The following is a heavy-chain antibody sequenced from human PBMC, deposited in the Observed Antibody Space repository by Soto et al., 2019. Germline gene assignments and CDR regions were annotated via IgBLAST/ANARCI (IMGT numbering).Heavy chain of an antibody. V-gene: IGHV1-46*01. CDR3: ARDSGSYYLDY. J-gene: IGHJ4*02. CDR1: GYTFTSYY. Sequence: ASVKVSCKASGYTFTSYYMHWVRQAPGQGLEWTGIINPSGGSTSYAQKFQGRVTMTRDTSTSTVYMELSSLRSEDTAVYYCARDSGSYYLDYWGQGTLVTVSS. CDR2: INPSGGST. D-gene: IGHD1-26*01.